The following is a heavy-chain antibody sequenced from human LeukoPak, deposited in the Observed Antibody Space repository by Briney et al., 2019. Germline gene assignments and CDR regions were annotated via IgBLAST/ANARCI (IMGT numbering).Heavy chain of an antibody. V-gene: IGHV3-23*01. J-gene: IGHJ4*02. Sequence: PGGSLRLSCAVSGFTFSSYAMSWVRQAPGKGLEWVSVINGSGGSTYYADSVKGRFTISRDNSKNTLYLQMNSLRAEDTAVYYCAKVPGSGRNTLTKYYFDYWGQGTLVTVSS. D-gene: IGHD3-3*01. CDR1: GFTFSSYA. CDR3: AKVPGSGRNTLTKYYFDY. CDR2: INGSGGST.